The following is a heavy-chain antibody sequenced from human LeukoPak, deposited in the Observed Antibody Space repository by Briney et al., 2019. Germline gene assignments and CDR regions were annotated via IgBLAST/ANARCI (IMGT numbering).Heavy chain of an antibody. D-gene: IGHD1-26*01. CDR2: IIPILGIA. Sequence: SVKVSRKASGGTFGSYTISWVRQAPGQGLEWMGRIIPILGIANYAQKFQGRVTITADKSTSTAYMELSSLRSEDTAVYYCARAPVIVGATIFDYWGQGTLVTVSS. V-gene: IGHV1-69*02. CDR1: GGTFGSYT. CDR3: ARAPVIVGATIFDY. J-gene: IGHJ4*02.